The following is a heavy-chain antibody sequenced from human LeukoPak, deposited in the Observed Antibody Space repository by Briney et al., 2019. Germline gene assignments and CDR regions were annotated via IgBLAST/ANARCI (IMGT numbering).Heavy chain of an antibody. CDR3: ARDYGDYLLFFGWFDP. CDR1: GYTFTGYY. D-gene: IGHD4-17*01. J-gene: IGHJ5*02. Sequence: EASVKVSCKASGYTFTGYYMHWVRQAPGQGLEWMGWINPNSGGTNYAQKFQGRVTMTRDTSISTAYMELSRLRSDDTAVYYCARDYGDYLLFFGWFDPWGQGTLVTVSS. V-gene: IGHV1-2*02. CDR2: INPNSGGT.